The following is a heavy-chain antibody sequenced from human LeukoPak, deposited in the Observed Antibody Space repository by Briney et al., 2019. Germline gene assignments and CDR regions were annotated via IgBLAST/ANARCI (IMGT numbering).Heavy chain of an antibody. CDR2: INPNSGGT. CDR3: ARGSEWLLYYFDY. CDR1: GYTFTGYY. V-gene: IGHV1-2*02. Sequence: GASVKVSCKASGYTFTGYYMHWVRQAPGQGLEWMGWINPNSGGTNYAQKFQGRVTMTRDTSISTAYMELSRLRSDDTAVYHCARGSEWLLYYFDYWGQGTLVTVSS. J-gene: IGHJ4*02. D-gene: IGHD6-19*01.